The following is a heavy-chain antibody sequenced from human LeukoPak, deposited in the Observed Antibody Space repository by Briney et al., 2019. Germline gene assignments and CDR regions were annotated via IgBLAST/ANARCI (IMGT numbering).Heavy chain of an antibody. D-gene: IGHD5-24*01. CDR2: IKQDGSEK. J-gene: IGHJ4*02. CDR1: GFTFTSYW. CDR3: ARDLGWLQFDY. Sequence: GGSLRLSCAASGFTFTSYWMNWVRQAPGKGLEWVANIKQDGSEKYYVDSVKGRFTISRDNAKNSLYLQMNSLRAEDTALYYCARDLGWLQFDYWGQGTLVTVSS. V-gene: IGHV3-7*04.